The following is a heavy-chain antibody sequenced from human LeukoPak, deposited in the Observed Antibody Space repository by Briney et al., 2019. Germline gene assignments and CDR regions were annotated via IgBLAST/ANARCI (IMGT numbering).Heavy chain of an antibody. CDR1: GFTFSSYV. V-gene: IGHV3-30*04. D-gene: IGHD3-22*01. Sequence: GGSLRLSCAASGFTFSSYVMHWVRQAPGKGLEWVAIISYDGSNEYYADSVKGRFTISRDNAKNSLFLQMNSLRAEDTAVYYCARDPLFDYGTSGSYYGINHFDYRGQGTLVTVSS. J-gene: IGHJ4*02. CDR3: ARDPLFDYGTSGSYYGINHFDY. CDR2: ISYDGSNE.